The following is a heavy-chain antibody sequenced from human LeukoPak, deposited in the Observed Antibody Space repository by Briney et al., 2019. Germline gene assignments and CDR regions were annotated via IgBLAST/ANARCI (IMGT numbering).Heavy chain of an antibody. J-gene: IGHJ5*02. V-gene: IGHV4-61*05. Sequence: PSETLSLTCAVSGGSISSSSNYWGWIRQPPGKGLEWIGFIYYSGTTNYNPSLKSRVTISVDTSKNQFSLKLSSVTAADTAVYYCARGGSYVWGSYRLKSWFDPWGQGTLVTVSS. CDR2: IYYSGTT. CDR3: ARGGSYVWGSYRLKSWFDP. D-gene: IGHD3-16*02. CDR1: GGSISSSSNY.